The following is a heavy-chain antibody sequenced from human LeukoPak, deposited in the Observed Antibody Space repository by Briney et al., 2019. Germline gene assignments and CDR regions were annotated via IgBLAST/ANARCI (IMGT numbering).Heavy chain of an antibody. CDR3: ARDGPEYHIDH. V-gene: IGHV3-30-3*01. CDR2: ISYDGSNK. D-gene: IGHD6-6*01. J-gene: IGHJ4*02. Sequence: GRSLRLSCAASGFTFSSYAMHWVRQAPGKGLEWVAVISYDGSNKYYADSVKGRFTISRDNSKNTLYLQMNSLRAEDTAVYYCARDGPEYHIDHWGQGTLVTVSS. CDR1: GFTFSSYA.